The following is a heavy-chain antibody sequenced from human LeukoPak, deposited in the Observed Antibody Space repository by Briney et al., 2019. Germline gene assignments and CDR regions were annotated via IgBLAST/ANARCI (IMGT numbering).Heavy chain of an antibody. CDR3: ARDIAAAGTFDY. D-gene: IGHD6-13*01. Sequence: SETLSLTCTVSGGSISSGSYYWSWIRQPAGKGLEWIGRIYTSESTNYNPSLKSRVTISVDTSKNQFSLKLSSVTAADTAVYYCARDIAAAGTFDYWGQGTLVTVSS. J-gene: IGHJ4*02. V-gene: IGHV4-61*02. CDR2: IYTSEST. CDR1: GGSISSGSYY.